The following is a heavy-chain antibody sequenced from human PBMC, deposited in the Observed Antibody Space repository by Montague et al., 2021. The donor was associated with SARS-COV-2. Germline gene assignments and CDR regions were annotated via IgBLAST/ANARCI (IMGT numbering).Heavy chain of an antibody. CDR2: IYYGGTT. D-gene: IGHD3-3*01. V-gene: IGHV4-31*03. J-gene: IGHJ5*02. Sequence: TLSLTCTVSGNSVNTGGYYWSWIRQLPGKGLEWIGYIYYGGTTSYNPSLQSRLIISVDTSKNQFSLSLTSVTAADTAVYYCARAVVTNYNFWSGYSRVPDANWFDPWGQGTLVTVSS. CDR1: GNSVNTGGYY. CDR3: ARAVVTNYNFWSGYSRVPDANWFDP.